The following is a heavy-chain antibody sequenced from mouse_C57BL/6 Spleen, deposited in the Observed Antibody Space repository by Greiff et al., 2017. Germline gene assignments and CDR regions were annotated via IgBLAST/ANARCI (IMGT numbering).Heavy chain of an antibody. J-gene: IGHJ4*01. V-gene: IGHV2-5*01. CDR2: IWRGGST. CDR3: AKNEGYGRPYAMDY. D-gene: IGHD1-1*01. Sequence: QVQLQQSGPGLVQPSQSLSITCTVSGFSLTSYGVHWVRQSPGKGLEWLGVIWRGGSTDYNAAFMSRLSITKDNSKSQVFFKMNSLQADDTAIYYCAKNEGYGRPYAMDYWGQGTSVTVSS. CDR1: GFSLTSYG.